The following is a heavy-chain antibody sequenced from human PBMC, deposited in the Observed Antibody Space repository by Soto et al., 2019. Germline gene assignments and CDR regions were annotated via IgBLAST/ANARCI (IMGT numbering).Heavy chain of an antibody. J-gene: IGHJ4*02. CDR1: GFTFSTYS. D-gene: IGHD3-16*02. CDR3: AKDRIVISDY. CDR2: ISGSSGYI. Sequence: PGGSLRLSCAASGFTFSTYSMNWVRQAPGKGLEWVSSISGSSGYIYYADSVKGRFTISRDNSKNTLYLQMNSLRAEDTAVYYCAKDRIVISDYWGQGTLVTVSS. V-gene: IGHV3-21*04.